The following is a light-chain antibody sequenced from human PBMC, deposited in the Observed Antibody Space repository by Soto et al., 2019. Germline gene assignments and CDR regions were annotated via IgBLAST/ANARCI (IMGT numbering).Light chain of an antibody. V-gene: IGKV3-15*01. CDR1: QSVSTN. CDR3: QQYNNWPLT. J-gene: IGKJ4*01. CDR2: GAS. Sequence: ETVMTQSPATLSVSPGERATLSCRASQSVSTNLAWYQQRPDQAPRLLIYGASTRDAGIPGTFSGSGSGTEFTLTISSLQSEDFAVYYCQQYNNWPLTFGGGTKVEIK.